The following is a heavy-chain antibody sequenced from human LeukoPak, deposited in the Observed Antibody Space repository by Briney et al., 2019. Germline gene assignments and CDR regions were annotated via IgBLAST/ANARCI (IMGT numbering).Heavy chain of an antibody. CDR1: GGSISSSSYY. V-gene: IGHV4-39*01. J-gene: IGHJ4*02. CDR2: IYYSGST. D-gene: IGHD1-1*01. CDR3: ASLGNWNPDY. Sequence: ASETLSLTCTVSGGSISSSSYYWGWIRQPPGKGLEWIGSIYYSGSTYYNPSLKSRVTISVDTSKNQFSLKLSSVTAADTAVYYCASLGNWNPDYWGQGTLVTVSS.